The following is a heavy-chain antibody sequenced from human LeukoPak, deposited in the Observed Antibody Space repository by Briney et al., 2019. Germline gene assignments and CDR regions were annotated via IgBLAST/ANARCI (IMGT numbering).Heavy chain of an antibody. V-gene: IGHV4-4*07. CDR3: ARAWATDYFDY. Sequence: SETLSLTCTVSGGSISSYYWSWIRQPAGKGLEWIGRIYIRGGTDYSPSLKRRVTMSLDTSKNHFSLKLSSVTAADTAVYYCARAWATDYFDYWGQGTLVTVSS. CDR2: IYIRGGT. J-gene: IGHJ4*02. CDR1: GGSISSYY.